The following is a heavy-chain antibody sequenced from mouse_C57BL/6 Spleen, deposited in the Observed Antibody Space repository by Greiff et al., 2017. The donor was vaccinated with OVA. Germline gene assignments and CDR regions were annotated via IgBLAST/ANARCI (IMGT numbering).Heavy chain of an antibody. D-gene: IGHD4-1*01. V-gene: IGHV1-52*01. J-gene: IGHJ4*01. CDR1: GYTFTSYW. CDR2: IDPSDSEP. CDR3: AREGDWDYAMDY. Sequence: VKLQQPGAELVRPGSSVKLSCKASGYTFTSYWMHWVKQRPIQGLEWIGNIDPSDSEPHYNQKFKDKATLTVDKSSSTAYMQLSSLTSEDSAVYYCAREGDWDYAMDYWGQGTSVTVSS.